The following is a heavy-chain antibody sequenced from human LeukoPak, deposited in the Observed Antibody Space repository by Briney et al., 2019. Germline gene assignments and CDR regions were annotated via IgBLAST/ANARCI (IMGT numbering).Heavy chain of an antibody. D-gene: IGHD2-8*01. V-gene: IGHV3-9*01. CDR2: ISWNSGSI. CDR1: GFTFDDYA. Sequence: GGSLRLSCAASGFTFDDYAMHWVRQAPGKGLEGVSGISWNSGSIGYADSVKGRFTISRDNAKNSLYLQMNSLRAEDTALYYCAKVQQNTQGVFDYWGQGTLVTVSS. CDR3: AKVQQNTQGVFDY. J-gene: IGHJ4*02.